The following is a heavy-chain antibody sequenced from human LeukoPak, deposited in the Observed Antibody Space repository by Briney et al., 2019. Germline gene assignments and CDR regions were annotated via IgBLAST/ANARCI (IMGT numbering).Heavy chain of an antibody. CDR3: AAIYDFWSGYYLFDY. V-gene: IGHV1-58*01. CDR1: GFTFTSSA. Sequence: SVKVSCKASGFTFTSSAVQWVRQARGQRLEWIGWIVVGSGNTNYAQKFQEGVTITRDMSTSTAYMELSSLRSEDTAVYYCAAIYDFWSGYYLFDYWGQGTLVTVSS. CDR2: IVVGSGNT. J-gene: IGHJ4*02. D-gene: IGHD3-3*01.